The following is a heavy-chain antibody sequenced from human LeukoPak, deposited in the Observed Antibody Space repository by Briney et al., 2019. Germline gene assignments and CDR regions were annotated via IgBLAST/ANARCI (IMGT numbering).Heavy chain of an antibody. CDR1: GGSITTGSYC. Sequence: SERHSLACTVSGGSITTGSYCWAWIRQPPGKGLEWIGIIYYSGSTYYNPSLKGRVTISVDTSKNQFSLKLSSVTAADTAVYYCARAFRVRYCDLWGRGNLVTVSS. D-gene: IGHD2/OR15-2a*01. CDR3: ARAFRVRYCDL. V-gene: IGHV4-39*01. J-gene: IGHJ2*01. CDR2: IYYSGST.